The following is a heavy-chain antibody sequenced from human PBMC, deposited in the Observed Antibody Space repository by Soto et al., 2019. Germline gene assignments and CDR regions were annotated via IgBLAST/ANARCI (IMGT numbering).Heavy chain of an antibody. D-gene: IGHD1-26*01. CDR1: GGAINSDDSF. Sequence: SETLSLTCSVSGGAINSDDSFWGWVRQSPGKGLEWIGSLYDGGSTFDNPSLESRVTISLDTSKNQFSLRLTSVTAADTAIYYWTRQLPVGATSWFDPWGQGTLVTVSS. CDR2: LYDGGST. V-gene: IGHV4-39*01. J-gene: IGHJ5*02. CDR3: TRQLPVGATSWFDP.